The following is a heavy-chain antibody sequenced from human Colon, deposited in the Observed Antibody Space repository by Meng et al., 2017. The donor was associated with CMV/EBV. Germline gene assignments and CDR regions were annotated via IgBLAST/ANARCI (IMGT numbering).Heavy chain of an antibody. CDR2: IIPILAIV. V-gene: IGHV1-69*04. D-gene: IGHD4-11*01. Sequence: SVTVSCKASGYTFTGYYMHWVRQAPGQGLEYLGRIIPILAIVNYAPSFQGRVTIAADKSTGIAYMELSSLRSEDTAVYYCARGEKAQAYSPDSWGQGTLVTVSS. J-gene: IGHJ4*02. CDR3: ARGEKAQAYSPDS. CDR1: GYTFTGYY.